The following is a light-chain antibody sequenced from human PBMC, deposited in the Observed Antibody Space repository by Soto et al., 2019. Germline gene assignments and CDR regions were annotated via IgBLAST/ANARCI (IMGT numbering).Light chain of an antibody. Sequence: QSALTQPASVSGSPGQSITISCTGTSSDVGSYNLVSWYQQHPGKAPKLMIYEVSKRPSGVSNRFSGSKSGNTASLTISGXXXXXXXDXYCCSYXXXXXXXXFGXGT. CDR1: SSDVGSYNL. V-gene: IGLV2-23*02. CDR3: CSYXXXXXXXX. CDR2: EVS. J-gene: IGLJ3*02.